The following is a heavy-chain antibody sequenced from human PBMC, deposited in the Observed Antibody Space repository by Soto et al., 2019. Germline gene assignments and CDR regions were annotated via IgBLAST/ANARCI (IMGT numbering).Heavy chain of an antibody. CDR3: VKPREVGSVNDAFDI. Sequence: EVQLLESGGGSVQPGGSLRLSCAASGFTFSNYAMNWVRQTPLKGLEWVSGISADGDRTYYADSMKGRFTVSRDNSKNALHLQMNSLRADDTAVYYCVKPREVGSVNDAFDIWGQGTMVTVSS. V-gene: IGHV3-23*01. D-gene: IGHD1-26*01. J-gene: IGHJ3*02. CDR2: ISADGDRT. CDR1: GFTFSNYA.